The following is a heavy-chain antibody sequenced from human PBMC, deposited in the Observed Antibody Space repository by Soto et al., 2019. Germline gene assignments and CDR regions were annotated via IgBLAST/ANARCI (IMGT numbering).Heavy chain of an antibody. V-gene: IGHV1-69*12. J-gene: IGHJ6*02. D-gene: IGHD3-16*01. Sequence: QVQLVQSGAEVKKPGSSVKVSCKASGGTFSSYAISWVRQAPGQGLEWMGGIIPIFSTANYAQKFQGRVTITADESTSTAYMELSSLRSEDTAAYYCARGGRSGTFYYYYGMDVWGQGTTVTVSS. CDR1: GGTFSSYA. CDR2: IIPIFSTA. CDR3: ARGGRSGTFYYYYGMDV.